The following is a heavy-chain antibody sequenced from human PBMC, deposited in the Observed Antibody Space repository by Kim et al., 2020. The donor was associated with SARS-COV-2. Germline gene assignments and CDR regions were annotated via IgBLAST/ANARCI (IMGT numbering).Heavy chain of an antibody. Sequence: SETLSLTCTVSGGSISSYYWSWIPQPPGKGLEWIGYIYYSGSTNYNPSLKSRVTISVDTSKNQFSLKLSSVTAADTAVYYCARGEGHYDSSVGYWGQGTLVTVSS. CDR2: IYYSGST. V-gene: IGHV4-59*01. J-gene: IGHJ4*02. D-gene: IGHD3-22*01. CDR1: GGSISSYY. CDR3: ARGEGHYDSSVGY.